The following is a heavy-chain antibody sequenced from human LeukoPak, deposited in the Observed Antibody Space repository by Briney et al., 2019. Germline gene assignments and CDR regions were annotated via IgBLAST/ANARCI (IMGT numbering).Heavy chain of an antibody. J-gene: IGHJ4*02. CDR3: ARDRAGYNWVDY. CDR2: ISSSSSHI. Sequence: GGSLRLSCVGSGFTFARHSMNWVRQAPGRGLEWISYISSSSSHIYYSDSVKGRFTISRDNAKNSVYLQMNSLRAGDTAVYFCARDRAGYNWVDYWGQGTLVSVSS. V-gene: IGHV3-48*01. CDR1: GFTFARHS. D-gene: IGHD5-24*01.